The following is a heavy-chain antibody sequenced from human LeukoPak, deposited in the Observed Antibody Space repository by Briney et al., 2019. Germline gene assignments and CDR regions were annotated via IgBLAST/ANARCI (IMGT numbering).Heavy chain of an antibody. CDR2: IYYSGST. J-gene: IGHJ6*03. CDR1: GGSISSYY. D-gene: IGHD3-10*01. Sequence: SETLSLTCTVSGGSISSYYWSWIRQPPGKGLEWIGYIYYSGSTNYNPSLKSRVTISVDTSKNQFSLKLSSVTAADTAVYYCARQRPYYGSGSYSHYYYYYYMDVWGKGTTVTISS. CDR3: ARQRPYYGSGSYSHYYYYYYMDV. V-gene: IGHV4-59*08.